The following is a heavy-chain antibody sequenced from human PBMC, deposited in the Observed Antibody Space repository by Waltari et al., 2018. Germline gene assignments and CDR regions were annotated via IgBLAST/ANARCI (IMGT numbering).Heavy chain of an antibody. CDR2: SNPNSGGT. Sequence: GQGLEWMGWSNPNSGGTNYAQKFQGRVTMTRDTSSSTAYMELSRMRSDDTAVYYCAGLDILTGYYKLGDYWGQGTLVTVSS. D-gene: IGHD3-9*01. CDR3: AGLDILTGYYKLGDY. J-gene: IGHJ4*02. V-gene: IGHV1-2*02.